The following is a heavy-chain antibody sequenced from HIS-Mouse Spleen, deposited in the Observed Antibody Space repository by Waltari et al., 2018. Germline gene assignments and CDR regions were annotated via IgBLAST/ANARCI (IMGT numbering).Heavy chain of an antibody. D-gene: IGHD6-19*01. J-gene: IGHJ4*02. CDR3: AKASSGWLDY. CDR1: GFTFSSYG. Sequence: QVQLVESGGGVVQPGRSLRLSCAASGFTFSSYGMHWVRRAPGQGLEWVAVISYDGSNKYYADDVTGRFTISRDNSKNTLYLQMNSLRAEDTAVYYCAKASSGWLDYWDQGTLVTVSS. V-gene: IGHV3-30*18. CDR2: ISYDGSNK.